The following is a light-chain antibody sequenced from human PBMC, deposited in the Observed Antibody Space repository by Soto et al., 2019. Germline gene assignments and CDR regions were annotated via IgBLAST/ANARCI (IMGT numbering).Light chain of an antibody. J-gene: IGKJ4*01. CDR1: QNINIH. CDR3: QQSYSTPT. CDR2: TAS. Sequence: DIQLTQSPSSLSASVGDRVTITCRASQNINIHLNWYQQRPGKAPQLLIYTASSLKSGVPSRFSGSGSGTDFTLTISSLQPEDFATYYCQQSYSTPTFGGGAKVEIK. V-gene: IGKV1-39*01.